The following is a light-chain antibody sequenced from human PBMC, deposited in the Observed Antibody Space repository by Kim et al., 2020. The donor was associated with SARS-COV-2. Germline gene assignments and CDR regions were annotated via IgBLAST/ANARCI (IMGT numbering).Light chain of an antibody. J-gene: IGLJ2*01. Sequence: SYELTQPPSVSVAPGETATITCGGNNIGSKSVHWYQQRPDQAPVVVIYHDSDRPSGIPDRVSGSNSGNTATLTISRVEVGDEADYYCQVSESSSDQVVFG. CDR2: HDS. CDR1: NIGSKS. CDR3: QVSESSSDQVV. V-gene: IGLV3-21*01.